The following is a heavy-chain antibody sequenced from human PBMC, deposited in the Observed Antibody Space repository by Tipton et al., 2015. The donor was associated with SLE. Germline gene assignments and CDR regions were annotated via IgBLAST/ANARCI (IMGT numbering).Heavy chain of an antibody. Sequence: LRLSCTVSGGSISSSSYYWGWIRQPPGNGLEWIGEINHSGSTNYNPALKSRVTISGDTSKNQSSLKLSSVTAADTAVYYCARGGPWTISRSTILYFQHWGQGTLVTVSS. CDR2: INHSGST. D-gene: IGHD3-3*01. CDR1: GGSISSSSYY. V-gene: IGHV4-39*07. J-gene: IGHJ1*01. CDR3: ARGGPWTISRSTILYFQH.